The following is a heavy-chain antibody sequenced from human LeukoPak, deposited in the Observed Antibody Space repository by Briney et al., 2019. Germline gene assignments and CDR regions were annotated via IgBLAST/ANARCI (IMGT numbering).Heavy chain of an antibody. CDR1: GFSFSSYE. V-gene: IGHV3-48*03. CDR2: ISSSGTTI. CDR3: ARDTRYCSGGGCYVGYYFDP. Sequence: GGSLCLSCAASGFSFSSYEMNWVGQAPGKGLEWVSYISSSGTTIYYADSVKGRFTISRDNAKNSLFLQMNILRAEDTAVYYCARDTRYCSGGGCYVGYYFDPWGQGPLVTVSS. J-gene: IGHJ5*02. D-gene: IGHD2-15*01.